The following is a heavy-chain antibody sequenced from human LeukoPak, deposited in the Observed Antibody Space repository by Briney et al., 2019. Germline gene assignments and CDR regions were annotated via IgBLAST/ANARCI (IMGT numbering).Heavy chain of an antibody. CDR3: AKSKTAVTTGYLDY. J-gene: IGHJ4*02. D-gene: IGHD4-17*01. V-gene: IGHV3-48*01. CDR1: GFTFSSYS. CDR2: ISSSSTI. Sequence: GGSLRLSCAASGFTFSSYSMNWVRQAPGKGLEWVSYISSSSTIYYADSVKGRFTISRDNAKNSLYLQMNSLRAEDTAVYYCAKSKTAVTTGYLDYWGQGTLVTVSS.